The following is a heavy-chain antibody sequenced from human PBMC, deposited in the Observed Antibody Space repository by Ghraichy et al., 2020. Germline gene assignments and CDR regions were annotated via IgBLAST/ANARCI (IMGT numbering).Heavy chain of an antibody. J-gene: IGHJ6*02. Sequence: GGSLRLSCAASGFTFSSYSMNWVRQAPGKGLEWVSSISSSSSYIYYADSVKGRFTISRDNAKNSLYLQMNSLRAEDTAVYYCARDRKVVPAAITIADYYYGMDVWGQGTTVTVSS. CDR3: ARDRKVVPAAITIADYYYGMDV. V-gene: IGHV3-21*01. D-gene: IGHD2-2*01. CDR1: GFTFSSYS. CDR2: ISSSSSYI.